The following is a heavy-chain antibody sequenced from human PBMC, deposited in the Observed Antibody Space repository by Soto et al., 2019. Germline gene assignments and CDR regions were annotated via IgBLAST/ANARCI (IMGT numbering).Heavy chain of an antibody. V-gene: IGHV3-74*01. J-gene: IGHJ6*02. D-gene: IGHD3-10*01. CDR2: INSDGSST. CDR3: AREGSVSSSDYYAYYYGMDV. Sequence: GGSLRLSCAASGFTFSSYWMHWVRQAPGKGLVWVSRINSDGSSTSYADSVKGRFTISRDNAKNSLYLQMNSLRGEDTAVYYCAREGSVSSSDYYAYYYGMDVWGQGTTVTVSS. CDR1: GFTFSSYW.